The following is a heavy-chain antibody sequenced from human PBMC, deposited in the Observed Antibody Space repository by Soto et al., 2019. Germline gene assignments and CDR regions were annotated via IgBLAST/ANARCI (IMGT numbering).Heavy chain of an antibody. J-gene: IGHJ2*01. D-gene: IGHD4-4*01. Sequence: QVQLQESGPGLVRPSQTLSLTCTVSGGSISSGGYYWSWIRQHPGKGLEWIGYIYYSGSTSYNPSLKSRLTISVDTSKSQFSLKLGSVTAADTAVYYCAARGRTIATLPDCYFHLWGRGTLVTVAS. CDR1: GGSISSGGYY. CDR3: AARGRTIATLPDCYFHL. CDR2: IYYSGST. V-gene: IGHV4-31*03.